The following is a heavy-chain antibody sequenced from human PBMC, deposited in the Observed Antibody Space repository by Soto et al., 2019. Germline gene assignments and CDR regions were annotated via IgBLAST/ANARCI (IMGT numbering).Heavy chain of an antibody. V-gene: IGHV4-34*01. J-gene: IGHJ6*02. D-gene: IGHD6-13*01. Sequence: PSDPLSLTFAVYGGSFSAYYWNWLSQHPGKWLEWMGEINHSGSTTYNPSLKSRVTISVDTSKNQFSLNLSSVTAADTAVYYCAGGRGRQELVMSYYYGMDVWGQGTTVT. CDR3: AGGRGRQELVMSYYYGMDV. CDR1: GGSFSAYY. CDR2: INHSGST.